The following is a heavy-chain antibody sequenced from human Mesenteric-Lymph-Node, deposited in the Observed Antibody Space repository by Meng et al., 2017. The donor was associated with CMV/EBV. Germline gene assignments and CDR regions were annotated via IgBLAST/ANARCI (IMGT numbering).Heavy chain of an antibody. CDR1: EFTFSRDD. CDR3: ARHFRGTYTGGYFFDY. D-gene: IGHD1-1*01. Sequence: GESLKISCVASEFTFSRDDMNWVRQAPGKGLEWMGIIYPGDSDTRYSPSFQGQVTISVDKSITTAYLQWTSLKASDTAMYYCARHFRGTYTGGYFFDYWGQGTLVTVSS. V-gene: IGHV5-51*01. J-gene: IGHJ4*02. CDR2: IYPGDSDT.